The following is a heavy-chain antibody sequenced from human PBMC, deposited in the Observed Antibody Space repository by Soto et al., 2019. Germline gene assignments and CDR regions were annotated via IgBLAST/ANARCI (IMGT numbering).Heavy chain of an antibody. CDR1: GFTFNYA. Sequence: EVQLLESGGGLVQPGGSLTLSCAASGFTFNYAMMWVRQAPGKGQEWVSGIVGDGSSIYYADSVKGRFTISRDHSKNTLYRQMNSLRVEDTAVYYCARDAVYNDGLWLVAYWGQGTLVTVSS. J-gene: IGHJ4*02. V-gene: IGHV3-23*01. CDR3: ARDAVYNDGLWLVAY. CDR2: IVGDGSSI. D-gene: IGHD1-1*01.